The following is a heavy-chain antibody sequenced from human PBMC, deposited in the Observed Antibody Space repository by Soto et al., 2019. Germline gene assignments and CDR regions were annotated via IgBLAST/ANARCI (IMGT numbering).Heavy chain of an antibody. D-gene: IGHD6-13*01. CDR2: ISGSGGST. V-gene: IGHV3-23*01. CDR1: GFTFSSYA. CDR3: AKKNSLAAAGKGFDY. J-gene: IGHJ4*02. Sequence: EVQLLESGGGLVQPGGSLRLSCAASGFTFSSYAMSWVRQAPGKGLEGVSAISGSGGSTYYADSVKGRFTISRDNSKNTRYLQMNSLRAEDTDVYYYAKKNSLAAAGKGFDYWGQRALVTVSS.